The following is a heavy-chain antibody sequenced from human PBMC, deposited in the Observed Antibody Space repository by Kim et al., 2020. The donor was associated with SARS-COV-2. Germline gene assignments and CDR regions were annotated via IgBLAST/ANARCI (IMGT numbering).Heavy chain of an antibody. D-gene: IGHD1-26*01. V-gene: IGHV3-30*01. J-gene: IGHJ4*02. Sequence: YSADSVKGRFTISRANSKITLYLQMNSLRAEDTAVYYCASGSGSYYYFDYWGQGTLVTVSS. CDR3: ASGSGSYYYFDY.